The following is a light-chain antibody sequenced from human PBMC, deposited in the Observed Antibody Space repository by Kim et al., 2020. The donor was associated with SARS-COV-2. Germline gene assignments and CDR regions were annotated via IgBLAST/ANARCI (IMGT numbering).Light chain of an antibody. J-gene: IGLJ2*01. V-gene: IGLV3-9*02. CDR1: IVDRS. CDR3: QVWDTRTVL. CDR2: REN. Sequence: VSVAPGQTARIPCGGDIVDRSVHWYQQKPGPAPVLLIYRENNRPSGIPERFSGSDSGNTATLTISGAQDGDEADYYCQVWDTRTVLFGRGTQLTVL.